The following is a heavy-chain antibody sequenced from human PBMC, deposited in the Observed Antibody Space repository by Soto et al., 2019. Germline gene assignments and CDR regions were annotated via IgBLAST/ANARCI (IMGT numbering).Heavy chain of an antibody. D-gene: IGHD3-9*01. J-gene: IGHJ6*01. CDR2: IWYDGSNK. Sequence: PGGSLRLSCAASGFTFSSYGMHWVRQAPGKGLEWVAVIWYDGSNKYYADSVKGRFTISRDNSKNTLYLQMNSLRAEDTAVYYCARELTYYDILTGYYHYGMDVWGQGTTVTVSS. V-gene: IGHV3-33*01. CDR3: ARELTYYDILTGYYHYGMDV. CDR1: GFTFSSYG.